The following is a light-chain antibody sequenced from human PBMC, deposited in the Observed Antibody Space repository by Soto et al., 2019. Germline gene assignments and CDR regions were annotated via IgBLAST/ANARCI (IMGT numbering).Light chain of an antibody. CDR2: GAS. Sequence: DIVMTQSPCTLSLSPGERATLSCRASQSVSSSYLAWYQQKPGQAPRLLIYGASSRATGIPDRFSGSGSGTDFPLTISRLEPEDFAVYYCQQYGSSPFGGGTKVDIK. CDR1: QSVSSSY. V-gene: IGKV3-20*01. J-gene: IGKJ4*01. CDR3: QQYGSSP.